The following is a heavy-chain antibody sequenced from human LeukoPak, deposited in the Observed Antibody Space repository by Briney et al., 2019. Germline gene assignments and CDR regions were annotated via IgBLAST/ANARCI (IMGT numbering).Heavy chain of an antibody. V-gene: IGHV1-2*02. D-gene: IGHD6-13*01. CDR3: ARDIYSSSWYYFDY. Sequence: ASVKVSCKASGYTFTGYYMHWVRQAPGQGLEWMGWINPNSGGTNYAQKFQGRVTMTRDTSISTAYMELSRQRSDDTAVYYCARDIYSSSWYYFDYWGQGTLVTVSS. J-gene: IGHJ4*02. CDR1: GYTFTGYY. CDR2: INPNSGGT.